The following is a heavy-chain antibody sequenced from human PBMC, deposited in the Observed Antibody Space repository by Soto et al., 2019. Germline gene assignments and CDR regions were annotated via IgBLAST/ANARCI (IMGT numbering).Heavy chain of an antibody. D-gene: IGHD2-2*01. Sequence: GGSLRLSCAASGFTFSSYSMTWVRQAPGKGLEWVAHITASGGTTYYADSVKGRFTISRATSRNTLYLQINSLRAEDKAVYYCSKTSVLLPAATNRGAPYNYYALDVGGRGTTVTVSS. J-gene: IGHJ6*02. CDR3: SKTSVLLPAATNRGAPYNYYALDV. V-gene: IGHV3-23*01. CDR1: GFTFSSYS. CDR2: ITASGGTT.